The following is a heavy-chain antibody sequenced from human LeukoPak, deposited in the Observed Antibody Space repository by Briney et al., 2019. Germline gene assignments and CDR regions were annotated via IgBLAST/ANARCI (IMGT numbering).Heavy chain of an antibody. D-gene: IGHD4-23*01. V-gene: IGHV3-7*01. J-gene: IGHJ4*02. CDR3: ARDAGYGGNSDY. CDR2: INKDGSDK. Sequence: GGSLRLSCAASGFTLNMYWMTWVRHAPGEGLESVAYINKDGSDKYYVDSVKGRFTVSRDNTKNSLYLQMNSLRAEDTAVYYCARDAGYGGNSDYWGQGTLVTVSS. CDR1: GFTLNMYW.